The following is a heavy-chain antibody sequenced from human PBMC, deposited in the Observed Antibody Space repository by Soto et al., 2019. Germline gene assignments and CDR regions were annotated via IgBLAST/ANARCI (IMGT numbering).Heavy chain of an antibody. CDR1: GFTFSSYG. D-gene: IGHD5-18*01. CDR2: IWYDGSNK. Sequence: QVQLVESGGGVVQPGRSLRLSCAASGFTFSSYGMHWVRQAPGKWLEWVAVIWYDGSNKYYADSVKGRFTISRDNSKNTLYLQMNSLRAEDTAVYYCAGGPGYTYGDYWGQGTLVTVSS. V-gene: IGHV3-33*01. CDR3: AGGPGYTYGDY. J-gene: IGHJ4*02.